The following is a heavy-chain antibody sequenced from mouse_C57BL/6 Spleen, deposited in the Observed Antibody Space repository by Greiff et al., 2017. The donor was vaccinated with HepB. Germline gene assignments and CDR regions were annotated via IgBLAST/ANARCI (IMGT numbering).Heavy chain of an antibody. J-gene: IGHJ3*01. CDR2: IHPNSGST. D-gene: IGHD1-1*01. CDR1: GYTFTSYW. Sequence: VQLQQPGAELVKPGASVKLSCKASGYTFTSYWMHWVKQRPGQGLEWIGMIHPNSGSTNYNEKFKSKATLTVDKSSSTAYMQLSSLTSEDSAVYYCARWGGSSSFAYWGQGTLVTVSA. CDR3: ARWGGSSSFAY. V-gene: IGHV1-64*01.